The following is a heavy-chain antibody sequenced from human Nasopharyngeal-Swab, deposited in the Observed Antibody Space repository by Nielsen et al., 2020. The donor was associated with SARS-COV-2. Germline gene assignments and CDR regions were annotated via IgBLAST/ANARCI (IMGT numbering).Heavy chain of an antibody. J-gene: IGHJ6*02. CDR1: GDSVSNNGAT. CDR3: ARGGVYYYGMDV. V-gene: IGHV6-1*01. Sequence: SRTLSLPCVISGDSVSNNGATWNWIRQSPSRGLEWLGRTYYRSKWKSDYAVSVTSRLTINPDTSKNQFSLQLSSVTPEDTAIYYCARGGVYYYGMDVWGQGTTVTVSS. CDR2: TYYRSKWKS. D-gene: IGHD6-25*01.